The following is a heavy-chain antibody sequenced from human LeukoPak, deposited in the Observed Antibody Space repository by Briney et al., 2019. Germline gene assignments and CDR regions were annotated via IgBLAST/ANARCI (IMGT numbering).Heavy chain of an antibody. D-gene: IGHD5-12*01. CDR1: GGSISSYY. CDR2: IYYSGST. Sequence: SETLSLTCTVSGGSISSYYWSWIRQPPGKGLEWIGYIYYSGSTNYNPSLKSRVTISVDTSKNQFSLKLSSVTAADTAVYYCARCMGGYSGHAVVNWGQGTLVTVSS. V-gene: IGHV4-59*08. J-gene: IGHJ4*02. CDR3: ARCMGGYSGHAVVN.